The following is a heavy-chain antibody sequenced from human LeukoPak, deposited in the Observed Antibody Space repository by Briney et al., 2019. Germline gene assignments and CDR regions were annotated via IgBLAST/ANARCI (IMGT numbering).Heavy chain of an antibody. D-gene: IGHD1-26*01. CDR2: QYYSGSP. Sequence: PSETLSLTCSVSGASLSSGTYYWNWIRQPPGKGLEWIAYQYYSGSPIYNPSLRSRVTISVDTSRDQFSLKVTSVTASDTAIYYCARSSGGMYNYYYMDVWAKGTTVTVSS. V-gene: IGHV4-61*01. CDR3: ARSSGGMYNYYYMDV. J-gene: IGHJ6*03. CDR1: GASLSSGTYY.